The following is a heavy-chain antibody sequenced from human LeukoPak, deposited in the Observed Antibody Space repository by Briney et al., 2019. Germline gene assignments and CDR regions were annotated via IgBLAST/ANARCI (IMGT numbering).Heavy chain of an antibody. CDR2: IYSGGST. CDR3: ARDRRGSYLYYFDY. CDR1: GFTVSSNY. J-gene: IGHJ4*02. D-gene: IGHD1-26*01. V-gene: IGHV3-53*01. Sequence: PGGSLRLSCAASGFTVSSNYMSWVRQAPGKGLEWVSVIYSGGSTYYADSVKGRFTISRDNSKNTLYLQMNSLRAEDTAVYYCARDRRGSYLYYFDYWGQGTLVTVSS.